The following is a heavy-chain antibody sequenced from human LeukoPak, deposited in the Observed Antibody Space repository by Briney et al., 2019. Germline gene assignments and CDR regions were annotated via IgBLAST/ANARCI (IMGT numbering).Heavy chain of an antibody. CDR3: AREASGWFDY. Sequence: SETLSLTCTVSGGSINSYSWNWIRQPPGKGLEWIGYIYYSGSTNYNPSLKSRVTISVDTSKTHFSLKLTSVTAADTAVYYCAREASGWFDYWGQGTLVTVSS. J-gene: IGHJ4*02. V-gene: IGHV4-59*01. CDR2: IYYSGST. CDR1: GGSINSYS. D-gene: IGHD6-19*01.